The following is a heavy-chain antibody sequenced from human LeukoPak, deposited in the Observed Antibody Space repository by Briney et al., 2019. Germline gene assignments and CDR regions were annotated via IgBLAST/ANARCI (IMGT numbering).Heavy chain of an antibody. Sequence: SQTLSLTCAISGDSVSGNSAVGWNWLRQSPSRGLEWQGRTYYRSKWYNDYAVSVKSRITINPDISKNQFSLQLNSVTAADTAVYYCARPAPAVGAFDIWGQGTMVTVSS. CDR3: ARPAPAVGAFDI. CDR2: TYYRSKWYN. D-gene: IGHD4-23*01. J-gene: IGHJ3*02. V-gene: IGHV6-1*01. CDR1: GDSVSGNSAV.